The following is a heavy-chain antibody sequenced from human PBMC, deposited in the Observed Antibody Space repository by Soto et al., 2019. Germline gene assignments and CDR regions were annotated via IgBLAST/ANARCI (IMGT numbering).Heavy chain of an antibody. D-gene: IGHD3-10*01. CDR1: HRYIISDGYC. CDR3: ASYKLFYGAFDI. CDR2: IYYSGSN. J-gene: IGHJ3*02. Sequence: KLSLTGTVFHRYIISDGYCSRCICQRQGKGLEWIEYIYYSGSNYYNPSHKSRVTISVDTSKNQYSLKLSSVTAADTAVYYWASYKLFYGAFDIWGQGTMVTVSS. V-gene: IGHV4-31*03.